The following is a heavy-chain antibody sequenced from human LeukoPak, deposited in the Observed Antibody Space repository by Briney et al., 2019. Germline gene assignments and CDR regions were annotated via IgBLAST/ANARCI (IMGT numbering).Heavy chain of an antibody. CDR3: ARVVGRYCSSTSCYIDY. J-gene: IGHJ4*02. Sequence: SETLSLTCTVSGGSISTYYWSWIRQPPGKGLEWIGYIYDSGSTNYNPSLKSRVTISEDTSKRQFSLKLRSVTAADTDVYYWARVVGRYCSSTSCYIDYWGQGTLVTVSS. V-gene: IGHV4-59*01. CDR1: GGSISTYY. CDR2: IYDSGST. D-gene: IGHD2-2*02.